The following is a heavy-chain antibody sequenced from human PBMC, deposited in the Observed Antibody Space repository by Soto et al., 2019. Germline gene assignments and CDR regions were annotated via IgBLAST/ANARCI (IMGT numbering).Heavy chain of an antibody. J-gene: IGHJ4*02. D-gene: IGHD3-10*01. CDR3: ARERRGLLWFGELYEVPYDY. CDR2: IKQDGSEK. Sequence: GGSLRLSCAASGFTFSSYWMSWVRQAPGKGLEWVANIKQDGSEKYYVDSVKGRFTISRDNAKNSLYLQMNSLRAEDTAVYYCARERRGLLWFGELYEVPYDYWGQGTLVTVSS. V-gene: IGHV3-7*01. CDR1: GFTFSSYW.